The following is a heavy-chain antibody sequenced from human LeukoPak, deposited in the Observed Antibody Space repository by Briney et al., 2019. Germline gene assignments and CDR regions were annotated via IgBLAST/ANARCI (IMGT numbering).Heavy chain of an antibody. CDR1: GFSFSSYW. CDR2: IKQDGSEK. J-gene: IGHJ4*02. V-gene: IGHV3-7*01. Sequence: QPGGSLRLSCEGSGFSFSSYWMSWVRQAPGKGLEWVANIKQDGSEKYYVDSVKGRFTISRDNAKNSLYLQMNSLRAEDTAVYYCAREGHGDYDFDYWGQGTLVTVSS. CDR3: AREGHGDYDFDY. D-gene: IGHD4-17*01.